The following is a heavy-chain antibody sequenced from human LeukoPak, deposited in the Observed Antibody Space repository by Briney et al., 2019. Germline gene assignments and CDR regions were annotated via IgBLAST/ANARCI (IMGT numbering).Heavy chain of an antibody. CDR3: ARDRADTAMGNDAFDI. J-gene: IGHJ3*02. CDR2: ISSSSSYI. Sequence: GGSLRLSCAASGFTFSSYSMNWVRQAPGKGLEWVSSISSSSSYIYYADSVKGRFTISRDNAKNSLYLQMNSLRAEDTAVYYCARDRADTAMGNDAFDIWGQGTMVTVSS. V-gene: IGHV3-21*01. D-gene: IGHD5-18*01. CDR1: GFTFSSYS.